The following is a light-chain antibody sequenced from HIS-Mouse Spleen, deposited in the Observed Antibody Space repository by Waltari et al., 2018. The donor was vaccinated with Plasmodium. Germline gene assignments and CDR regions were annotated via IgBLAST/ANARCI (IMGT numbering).Light chain of an antibody. Sequence: SYELTQPPSVSVSPGQTARITCSGDALPKKYAYWYQQKSGQATVLVIYEDSKRPSGIPERFSGSSSGTMATLNISGAQVEDEADYYCYSTDSSGNHRVVGGGTKLTVL. V-gene: IGLV3-10*01. CDR3: YSTDSSGNHRV. J-gene: IGLJ3*02. CDR1: ALPKKY. CDR2: EDS.